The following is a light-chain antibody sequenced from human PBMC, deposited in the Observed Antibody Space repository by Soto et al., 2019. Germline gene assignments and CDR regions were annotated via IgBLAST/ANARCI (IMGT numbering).Light chain of an antibody. CDR3: GTCDSSLSATWV. J-gene: IGLJ3*02. V-gene: IGLV1-51*01. CDR2: DND. Sequence: QSVLTQPPSVSAAPGQKVTFSCSGTNTNIGNNYVSWYQQLPGTAPKLLIYDNDKRPSGIPDRFSGSKSGTSATLGITGLQTADEAEYYCGTCDSSLSATWVFGGGTKVTVL. CDR1: NTNIGNNY.